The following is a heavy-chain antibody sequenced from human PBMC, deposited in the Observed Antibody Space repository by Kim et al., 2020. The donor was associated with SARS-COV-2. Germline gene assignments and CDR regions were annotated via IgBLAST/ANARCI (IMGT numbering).Heavy chain of an antibody. CDR3: ARDLYGDPGFDY. J-gene: IGHJ4*02. Sequence: YYVDSVKGRFTISRDNAKNSLYLQMNSLRAEDTAVYYCARDLYGDPGFDYWGQGTLVTVSS. D-gene: IGHD4-17*01. V-gene: IGHV3-7*01.